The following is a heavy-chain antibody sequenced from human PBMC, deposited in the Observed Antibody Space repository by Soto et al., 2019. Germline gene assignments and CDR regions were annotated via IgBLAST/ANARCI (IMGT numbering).Heavy chain of an antibody. D-gene: IGHD2-8*01. J-gene: IGHJ4*02. CDR3: ARERGENGY. CDR1: GYTFTSYG. CDR2: ISAYNGNT. V-gene: IGHV1-18*04. Sequence: QVRLVQSGAAVKKPGASVKVSCKASGYTFTSYGISWVRQAPGQGLEWMGWISAYNGNTNYAQTLQGIINMTTDTSTGTAYIELRSLRSDDTAVYYCARERGENGYWGQGTLVTVSS.